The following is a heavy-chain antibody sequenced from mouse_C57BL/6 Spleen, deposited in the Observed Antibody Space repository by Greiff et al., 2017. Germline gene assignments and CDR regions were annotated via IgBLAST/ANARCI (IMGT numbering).Heavy chain of an antibody. V-gene: IGHV1-69*01. D-gene: IGHD2-12*01. Sequence: QVQLQQPGAELVMPGASVKLSCKASGYTFTSYWMHWVKQRPGQGLEWIGEIDPSDSYTNYNQKFKGKSTLTVDKSSSTAYMQLSSRTSEDSAVYYCAIRDYSNYSAMDYWGQGTSVTVSS. CDR2: IDPSDSYT. CDR1: GYTFTSYW. CDR3: AIRDYSNYSAMDY. J-gene: IGHJ4*01.